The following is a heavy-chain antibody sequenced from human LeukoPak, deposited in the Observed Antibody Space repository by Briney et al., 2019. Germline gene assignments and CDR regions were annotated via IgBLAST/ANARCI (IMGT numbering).Heavy chain of an antibody. Sequence: PGGSLRLSCAASGFTFSSYAMSWVRQAPGKGLEWVSAISGSGGSTYYADSVKGRFTISRDNSKNTLYLQMNSLRAEDTAVYYCAKAGCSGGSCRGGGYWYFDLWGRGTLVTVSS. CDR2: ISGSGGST. J-gene: IGHJ2*01. CDR1: GFTFSSYA. V-gene: IGHV3-23*01. CDR3: AKAGCSGGSCRGGGYWYFDL. D-gene: IGHD2-15*01.